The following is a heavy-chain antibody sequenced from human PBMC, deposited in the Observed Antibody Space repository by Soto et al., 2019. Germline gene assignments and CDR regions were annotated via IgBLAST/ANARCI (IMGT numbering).Heavy chain of an antibody. J-gene: IGHJ3*02. V-gene: IGHV3-23*01. CDR1: GFTFSSYA. D-gene: IGHD6-19*01. Sequence: EVQLLESGGGLVQPGGSLRLSCAASGFTFSSYAMSWVRQAPGKGLEWVSAISGSGGSTYYADSVKGRFTISRDNSKNTLYLQMNSLRAEDTAVYCCTASSGWYNAFDIWGQGTMVTVSS. CDR3: TASSGWYNAFDI. CDR2: ISGSGGST.